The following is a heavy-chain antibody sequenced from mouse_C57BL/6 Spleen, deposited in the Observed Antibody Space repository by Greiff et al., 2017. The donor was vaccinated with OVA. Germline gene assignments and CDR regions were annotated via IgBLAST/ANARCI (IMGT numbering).Heavy chain of an antibody. CDR3: RRGVPADGDYFDY. CDR1: GYTFTDYE. V-gene: IGHV1-15*01. CDR2: IDPETGGT. Sequence: VQLQQSGAELVRPGASVTLSCKASGYTFTDYEMHWVKQTPVHGLEWIGAIDPETGGTAYNQKFKGKAILTADNSSSTAYMELRSLTSEDSAVYYGRRGVPADGDYFDYWGQGTTLTVSS. D-gene: IGHD2-14*01. J-gene: IGHJ2*01.